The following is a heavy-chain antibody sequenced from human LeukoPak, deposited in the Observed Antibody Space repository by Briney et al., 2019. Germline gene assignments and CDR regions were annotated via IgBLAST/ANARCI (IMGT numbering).Heavy chain of an antibody. V-gene: IGHV4-39*01. CDR3: ATHYYDSSGYYPWYFDY. CDR2: IYYSGCT. D-gene: IGHD3-22*01. Sequence: SETLSLTCTVSGGSISSSSYYWGWIRQPPGKGLEWIGSIYYSGCTYYNPSLKSRVTISVDTSKNQFSLKLSSVTAAGTAVYYCATHYYDSSGYYPWYFDYWGQGTLVTVSS. CDR1: GGSISSSSYY. J-gene: IGHJ4*02.